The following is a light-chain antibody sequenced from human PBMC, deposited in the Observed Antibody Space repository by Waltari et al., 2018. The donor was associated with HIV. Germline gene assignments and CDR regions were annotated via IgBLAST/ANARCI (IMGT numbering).Light chain of an antibody. CDR3: QQFDTLPLT. Sequence: DIRMTQSPSSLSASVGDRVTITCQASQDIRNFLSWYQQKSGKAPNLLIYDVSNLETGVPSRFSGSGSGTQFNFTISSLQPEDFATYYCQQFDTLPLTFGGGTRVEIK. CDR1: QDIRNF. V-gene: IGKV1-33*01. J-gene: IGKJ4*01. CDR2: DVS.